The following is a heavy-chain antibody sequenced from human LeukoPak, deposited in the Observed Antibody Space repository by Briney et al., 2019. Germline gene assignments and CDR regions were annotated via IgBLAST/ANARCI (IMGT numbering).Heavy chain of an antibody. J-gene: IGHJ4*02. CDR1: GYMFSRYG. V-gene: IGHV1-18*01. CDR2: ISGYNDNT. Sequence: ASVKVSCKASGYMFSRYGMSWVRQAPGQGPEWMGWISGYNDNTNYAQKFQDRVTMTKDTSTSTAYMELRSLRSDDTAVYYCARGAAARLKFDYWGQGTLVTVSS. D-gene: IGHD6-6*01. CDR3: ARGAAARLKFDY.